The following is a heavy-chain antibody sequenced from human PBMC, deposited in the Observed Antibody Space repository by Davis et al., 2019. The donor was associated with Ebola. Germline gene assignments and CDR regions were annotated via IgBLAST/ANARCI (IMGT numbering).Heavy chain of an antibody. Sequence: ASVKVSCKASGYTFTSYGISWVRQAPGQGLEWMGWISAYNGNTNYAQKLQGRVTMTTDTSTSTAYMELSSLRSEDTAVYYCARGGDTAMPYDAFDIWGQGTMVTVSS. J-gene: IGHJ3*02. CDR2: ISAYNGNT. V-gene: IGHV1-18*01. D-gene: IGHD5-18*01. CDR3: ARGGDTAMPYDAFDI. CDR1: GYTFTSYG.